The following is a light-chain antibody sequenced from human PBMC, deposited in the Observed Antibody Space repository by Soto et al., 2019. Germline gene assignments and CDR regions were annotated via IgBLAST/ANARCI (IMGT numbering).Light chain of an antibody. J-gene: IGKJ4*01. V-gene: IGKV1-39*01. CDR3: QQSDTFPLT. CDR1: QSTSSY. CDR2: AAS. Sequence: DIQMTQSPSSLSASVGDRVTITCRASQSTSSYLNWYQQKPGKAPKLLIYAASTLQSGVPSRFSGSGSGTEFTLTISSLQPEDFATYYCQQSDTFPLTFGGGTQVEIK.